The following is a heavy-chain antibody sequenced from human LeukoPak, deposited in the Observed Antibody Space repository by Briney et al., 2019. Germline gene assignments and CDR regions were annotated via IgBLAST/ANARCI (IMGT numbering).Heavy chain of an antibody. CDR3: ARDWPTIAAAGTIPEYFQH. CDR1: GFTFSNYV. V-gene: IGHV3-21*01. CDR2: ISSSSSYI. Sequence: GGSLRLSCAASGFTFSNYVISWVRQAPGKGLEWVSSISSSSSYIYYADSVKGRFTISRDNAKNSLYLQMNSLRAEDTAVYYCARDWPTIAAAGTIPEYFQHWGQGTLVTVSS. D-gene: IGHD6-13*01. J-gene: IGHJ1*01.